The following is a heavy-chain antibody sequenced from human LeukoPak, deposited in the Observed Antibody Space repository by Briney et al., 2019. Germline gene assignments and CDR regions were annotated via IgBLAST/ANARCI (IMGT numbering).Heavy chain of an antibody. CDR2: ISAYNGNT. D-gene: IGHD6-19*01. V-gene: IGHV1-18*01. CDR1: GYTFTSYG. Sequence: GASVKVSCKASGYTFTSYGISWVRQAPGQGLEWMGWISAYNGNTNYAQKLQGRVTMTTDTSTSTAYMELRSLRSDDTAVYYCARCDARARSSGWSYRFDYWGQGTLVTVSS. CDR3: ARCDARARSSGWSYRFDY. J-gene: IGHJ4*02.